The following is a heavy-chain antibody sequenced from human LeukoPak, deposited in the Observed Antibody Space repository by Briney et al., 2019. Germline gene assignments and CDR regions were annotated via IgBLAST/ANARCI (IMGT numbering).Heavy chain of an antibody. CDR2: IYYSGST. V-gene: IGHV4-39*07. Sequence: SETLSLTCTVSGGSISSSSYYWGWIRQPPGKGHEWIGSIYYSGSTYYNPSLKSRVTISVDTSKNQFSRKLSSVTAADTAVYYCARGFYGGNPTIWGQGTMVTVSS. CDR3: ARGFYGGNPTI. J-gene: IGHJ3*02. D-gene: IGHD4-23*01. CDR1: GGSISSSSYY.